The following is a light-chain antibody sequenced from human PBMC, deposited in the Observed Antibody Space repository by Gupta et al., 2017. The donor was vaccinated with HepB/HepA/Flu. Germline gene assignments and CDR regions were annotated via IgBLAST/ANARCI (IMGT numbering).Light chain of an antibody. Sequence: QSVLTQPPSVSAAPGQKVTISCSGSSSNIANNYVSWYQQLPGTAPKLLIYDNNKRPSEIPDRFSGSRSGTSATLGITGLQTGDEADYYCGAWDSSLYTMVIGGGTKLTVL. CDR1: SSNIANNY. V-gene: IGLV1-51*01. CDR3: GAWDSSLYTMV. CDR2: DNN. J-gene: IGLJ2*01.